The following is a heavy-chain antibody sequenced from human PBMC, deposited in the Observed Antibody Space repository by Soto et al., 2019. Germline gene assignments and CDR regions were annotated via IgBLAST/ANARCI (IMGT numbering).Heavy chain of an antibody. D-gene: IGHD3-22*01. Sequence: VGSLRLSCAASGFSFSSYEMNWVRQAPGKGLEWVSAISDGGDTTYYADSVKGRFTISRDNSKNTLYLQMDSLRAEDTAVYYCAKNRGIIMIVESWGQGTLVTVS. CDR3: AKNRGIIMIVES. CDR1: GFSFSSYE. J-gene: IGHJ4*02. V-gene: IGHV3-23*01. CDR2: ISDGGDTT.